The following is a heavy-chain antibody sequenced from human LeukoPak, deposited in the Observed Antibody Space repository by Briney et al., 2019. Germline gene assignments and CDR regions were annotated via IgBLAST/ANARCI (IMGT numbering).Heavy chain of an antibody. CDR3: ARERDDYGDYYFDY. V-gene: IGHV3-53*01. CDR1: GFTVSSNY. J-gene: IGHJ4*02. CDR2: IYSGGST. D-gene: IGHD4-17*01. Sequence: GGSLRLSCAASGFTVSSNYMSWVRQAPGKGLEWVSVIYSGGSTYYADSVKGRFTISRDNSKNTLYLQMNSLRAEDTAVYYCARERDDYGDYYFDYWGQGTLVTASS.